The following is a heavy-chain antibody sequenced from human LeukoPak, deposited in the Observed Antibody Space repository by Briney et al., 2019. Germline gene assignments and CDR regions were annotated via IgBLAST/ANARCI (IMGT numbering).Heavy chain of an antibody. J-gene: IGHJ6*03. CDR2: IYDSGTT. CDR3: ARLGQLRGYSYGYVWSDPYYYYYYMDV. D-gene: IGHD5-18*01. Sequence: TLFLTCAVSGGSFSNSKWWSCVRQCPGQGLEWIVEIYDSGTTNYNPSLRSRVTLSLDKSNNQFSLKLSSVTPADTGVYYCARLGQLRGYSYGYVWSDPYYYYYYMDVWGKGTTVTISS. V-gene: IGHV4-4*02. CDR1: GGSFSNSKW.